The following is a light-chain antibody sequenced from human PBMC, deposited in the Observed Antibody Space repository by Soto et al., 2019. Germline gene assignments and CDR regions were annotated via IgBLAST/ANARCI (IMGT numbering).Light chain of an antibody. V-gene: IGKV3-20*01. CDR2: GAS. CDR3: QQYVSAPIT. CDR1: QSVNSSY. Sequence: EIVLTQSPCTLSLSPGEEATLSCRACQSVNSSYLAWYQQKPGQTPRLIIYGASGRADGIPHRFSGSGFGTDFTLTISRLEPEDFAVYYCQQYVSAPITFGQGTRLEI. J-gene: IGKJ5*01.